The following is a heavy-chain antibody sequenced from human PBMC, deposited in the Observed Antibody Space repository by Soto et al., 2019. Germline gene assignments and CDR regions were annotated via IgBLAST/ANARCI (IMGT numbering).Heavy chain of an antibody. D-gene: IGHD6-13*01. CDR1: GFTVSSNY. J-gene: IGHJ6*02. Sequence: PGGSLRLSCAASGFTVSSNYRSWVRRAPGKGLEWVSVIYSGGSTYYADSVKGRFTISRDNSKNTLYPQMNSLRAEDTAVYYCAREIAAARGDGMDVWGQGTTVTVSS. CDR2: IYSGGST. V-gene: IGHV3-53*01. CDR3: AREIAAARGDGMDV.